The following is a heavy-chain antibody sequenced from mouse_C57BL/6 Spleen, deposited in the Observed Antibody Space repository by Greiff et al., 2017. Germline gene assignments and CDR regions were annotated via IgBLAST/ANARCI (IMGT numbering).Heavy chain of an antibody. V-gene: IGHV1-59*01. CDR1: GYTFTSYW. CDR3: ARSLSTVVANYYAMDY. CDR2: IDPTDSYT. D-gene: IGHD1-1*01. Sequence: QVQLQQPGAELVRPGTSVKLSCKASGYTFTSYWMHWVKQRPGQGLEWIGVIDPTDSYTNYNQKFKGKATLTVDTSSSAAYMQLRSLTSEDSAVYYCARSLSTVVANYYAMDYWGQGTSVTVSS. J-gene: IGHJ4*01.